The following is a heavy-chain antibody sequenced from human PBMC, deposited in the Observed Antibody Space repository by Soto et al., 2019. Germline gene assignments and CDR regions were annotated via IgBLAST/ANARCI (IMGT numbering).Heavy chain of an antibody. Sequence: PSETLSLTCTVSGGSISSYSWSWIRQPPGKGLEWIGYVHYTGSTNYNPSLKSRVTISLDTSKNQFSLKLSSVAAADTAVYYCALYDILNGPGYWGQGTLVTVSS. CDR3: ALYDILNGPGY. V-gene: IGHV4-59*08. D-gene: IGHD3-9*01. J-gene: IGHJ4*02. CDR2: VHYTGST. CDR1: GGSISSYS.